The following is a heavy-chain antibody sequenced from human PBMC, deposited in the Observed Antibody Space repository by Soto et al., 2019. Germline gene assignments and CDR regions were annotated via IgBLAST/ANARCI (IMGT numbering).Heavy chain of an antibody. D-gene: IGHD3-3*01. CDR3: AREAVFGLTMHYYHYMDV. Sequence: GGSLRLSCAASGFSVSSNYMRWIRQAPEKGLEWVSVVYRSDDTNYADSVKGRFTISRDTSKNTLYLHMNSLRADDTAVYYCAREAVFGLTMHYYHYMDVWGKGTTVTVSS. CDR1: GFSVSSNY. CDR2: VYRSDDT. V-gene: IGHV3-66*01. J-gene: IGHJ6*03.